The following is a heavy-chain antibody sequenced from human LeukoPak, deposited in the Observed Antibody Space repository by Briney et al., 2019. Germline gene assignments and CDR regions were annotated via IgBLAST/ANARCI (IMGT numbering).Heavy chain of an antibody. CDR2: ISGDGGNT. CDR1: GFTFDDYA. CDR3: TKDRYCSATSCPTDH. D-gene: IGHD2-2*01. Sequence: PGGSLRLSCAASGFTFDDYAMHWVRQVPGKGLEWVSLISGDGGNTHYADSVKGRFTISRDNSKNSLYLQMNSLRTEDTALYYCTKDRYCSATSCPTDHWGQGTLVTVSS. J-gene: IGHJ4*02. V-gene: IGHV3-43*02.